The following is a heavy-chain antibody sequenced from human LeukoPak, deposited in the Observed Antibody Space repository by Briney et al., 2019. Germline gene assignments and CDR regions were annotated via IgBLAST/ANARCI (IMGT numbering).Heavy chain of an antibody. CDR2: ISAYNGNT. CDR1: GYTFTSYG. D-gene: IGHD4-11*01. V-gene: IGHV1-18*01. J-gene: IGHJ5*02. CDR3: ARQFGTVTSNWFDP. Sequence: ASVKVSCKASGYTFTSYGISWVPQAPGQGLEWMGWISAYNGNTNYAQKLQGRVTMTTDTSTSTAYMELRSLRSDDTAVYYCARQFGTVTSNWFDPWGQGTLVTVSS.